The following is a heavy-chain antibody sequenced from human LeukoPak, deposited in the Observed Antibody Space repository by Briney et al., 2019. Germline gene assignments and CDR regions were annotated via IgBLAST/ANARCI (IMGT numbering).Heavy chain of an antibody. V-gene: IGHV3-33*08. CDR3: ARDHAFSPDY. CDR1: GFTFSSYG. Sequence: GGSLRLTCAASGFTFSSYGMHWVRQAPGKGLEWVAVIWYDGNNKYYVDSVKGRFTISRDNSKNTLYLQMNSLRAEDTAVYYCARDHAFSPDYWGQGTLVTVSS. CDR2: IWYDGNNK. D-gene: IGHD2/OR15-2a*01. J-gene: IGHJ4*02.